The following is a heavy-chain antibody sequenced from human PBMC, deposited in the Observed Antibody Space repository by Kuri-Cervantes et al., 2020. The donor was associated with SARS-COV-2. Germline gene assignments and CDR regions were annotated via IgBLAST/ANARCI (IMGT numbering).Heavy chain of an antibody. D-gene: IGHD1-26*01. V-gene: IGHV3-30-3*01. CDR1: GFTFSSYA. Sequence: LSLTCAASGFTFSSYAMHWVRQAPGKGPEWVAVISYDGSNKYYADSVKGRFTISRDNSKNTLYLQMNSLRAEDTAVYYCARAGGGSYYGWFDPWGQGTLVTVSS. CDR2: ISYDGSNK. J-gene: IGHJ5*02. CDR3: ARAGGGSYYGWFDP.